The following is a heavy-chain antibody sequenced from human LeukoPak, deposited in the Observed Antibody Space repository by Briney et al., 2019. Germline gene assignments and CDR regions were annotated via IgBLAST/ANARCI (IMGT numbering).Heavy chain of an antibody. CDR3: ASWGRREGYSSSPHGRPLHY. Sequence: GGSLRLSCAASGFTFSDYYMSWIRQAPGKGLEWVSYISSSGSTIYYADSVKGRFTISRDNAKNSLYLQMNSLRAEDTAVYYCASWGRREGYSSSPHGRPLHYWGQGTLVTVSS. CDR1: GFTFSDYY. V-gene: IGHV3-11*04. CDR2: ISSSGSTI. J-gene: IGHJ4*02. D-gene: IGHD6-13*01.